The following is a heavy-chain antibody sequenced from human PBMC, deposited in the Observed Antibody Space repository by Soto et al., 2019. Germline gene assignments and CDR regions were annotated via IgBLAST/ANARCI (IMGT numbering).Heavy chain of an antibody. D-gene: IGHD3-10*01. CDR2: VNPILSLS. V-gene: IGHV1-69*02. J-gene: IGHJ4*02. CDR3: ATSYGSGYRAFDY. Sequence: QVQLVQSGAEVKRPGSSVKVSCKASGDTFSFYSINWVRQAPGLGLEWMGRVNPILSLSNYAQRFQGRVTRTADKSTSTAFMVISSLRSADTAIYYCATSYGSGYRAFDYWGQGAQVIVSS. CDR1: GDTFSFYS.